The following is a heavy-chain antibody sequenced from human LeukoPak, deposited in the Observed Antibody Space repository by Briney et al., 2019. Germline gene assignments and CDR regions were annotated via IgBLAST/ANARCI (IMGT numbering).Heavy chain of an antibody. V-gene: IGHV1-69*05. CDR3: ARREDAFDI. J-gene: IGHJ3*02. CDR2: IIPIFGTA. CDR1: GYTFTSYD. Sequence: ASVKVSCKASGYTFTSYDINWVRQAPGQGLEWMGGIIPIFGTANYAQKFQGRVTITTDESTSTAYMELSSLRSEDTAVYYCARREDAFDIWGQGTMVTVSS.